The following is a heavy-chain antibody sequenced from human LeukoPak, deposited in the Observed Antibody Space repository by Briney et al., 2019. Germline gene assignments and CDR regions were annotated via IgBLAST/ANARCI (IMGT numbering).Heavy chain of an antibody. CDR2: IYSGGST. D-gene: IGHD1-1*01. V-gene: IGHV3-53*01. J-gene: IGHJ3*02. Sequence: GGSLRLSCAASGFTVSSNYMSWVRQAPGKGLEWVSVIYSGGSTYYADSVKGRFTITRDNSKNTRYLQMNSLRAEDTAVYYCARETGTSENAFDIWGQGTMVTVSS. CDR1: GFTVSSNY. CDR3: ARETGTSENAFDI.